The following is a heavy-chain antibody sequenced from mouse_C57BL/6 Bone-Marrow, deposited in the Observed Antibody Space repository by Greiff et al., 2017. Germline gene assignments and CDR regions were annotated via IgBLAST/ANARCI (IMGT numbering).Heavy chain of an antibody. J-gene: IGHJ4*01. V-gene: IGHV1-19*01. CDR1: GYTFTDYY. CDR3: ARRITTVVAPYYAMDY. CDR2: INPYNGGT. Sequence: VQLKQSGPVLVKPGASVKMSCKASGYTFTDYYMNWVKQSHGKSLEWIGVINPYNGGTSYNQKFKGKATLTVAKSSSTAYMELNSLTSEDSAVYYCARRITTVVAPYYAMDYWGQGTSVTVSS. D-gene: IGHD1-1*01.